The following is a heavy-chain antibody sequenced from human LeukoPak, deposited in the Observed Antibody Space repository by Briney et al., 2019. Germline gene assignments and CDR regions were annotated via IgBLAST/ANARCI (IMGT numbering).Heavy chain of an antibody. V-gene: IGHV3-30*18. CDR1: GFTFSSYG. Sequence: GGSLRLSCAASGFTFSSYGMHWVRQAPGKGLEWVAVISYDGSNKYYADSVKGRFTISRDNSKNTLYLQMNSLRAEDTAVYYCAKSLFGVVTPSVYYYYYGMDVWGQGTTVTVSS. CDR2: ISYDGSNK. D-gene: IGHD3-3*01. CDR3: AKSLFGVVTPSVYYYYYGMDV. J-gene: IGHJ6*02.